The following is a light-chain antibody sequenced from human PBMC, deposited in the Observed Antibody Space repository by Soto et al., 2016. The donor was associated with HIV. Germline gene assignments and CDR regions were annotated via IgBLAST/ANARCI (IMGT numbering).Light chain of an antibody. CDR1: QSISTY. CDR2: DAS. Sequence: DIQMTQSPSSLSLSIGDRVSITCRASQSISTYLHWYQQKPGRASKLLIYDASSLQSGVPSRFSGRGSGTDFTLTISDLQHEDLATYYCQQSSRTPRTFGQGTKVEI. V-gene: IGKV1-39*01. J-gene: IGKJ1*01. CDR3: QQSSRTPRT.